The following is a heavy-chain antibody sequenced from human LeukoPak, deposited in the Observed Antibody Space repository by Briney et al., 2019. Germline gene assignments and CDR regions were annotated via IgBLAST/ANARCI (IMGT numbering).Heavy chain of an antibody. D-gene: IGHD6-13*01. J-gene: IGHJ5*02. Sequence: PSETLSLTCAVSGGSISSSNWWSWVRQPPGKGLEWIGEIYHSGSTNYNPSLKSRVTISVDKSKNQFSLKLSSVTAADTAVYYCARASLLNIAAAGINSFDPWGQGTLVTVSS. CDR2: IYHSGST. CDR1: GGSISSSNW. V-gene: IGHV4-4*02. CDR3: ARASLLNIAAAGINSFDP.